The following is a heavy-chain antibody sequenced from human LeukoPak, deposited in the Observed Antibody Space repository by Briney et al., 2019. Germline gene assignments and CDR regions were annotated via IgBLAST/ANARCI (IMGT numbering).Heavy chain of an antibody. D-gene: IGHD3-10*01. CDR3: ARESRITMVRGPPVGLDY. CDR1: GYTFTGYY. V-gene: IGHV1-2*02. CDR2: INPNSGGT. J-gene: IGHJ4*02. Sequence: ASVKVSCKASGYTFTGYYMHWVRQAPGQGLEWMGWINPNSGGTNYAQKFQGRVTMTRDTSISTAYMELRSLRSDDTAVYYCARESRITMVRGPPVGLDYWGQGTLVTVSS.